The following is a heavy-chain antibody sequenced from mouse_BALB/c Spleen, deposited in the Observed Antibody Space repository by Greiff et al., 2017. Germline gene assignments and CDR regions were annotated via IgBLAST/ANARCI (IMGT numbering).Heavy chain of an antibody. J-gene: IGHJ4*01. D-gene: IGHD2-1*01. CDR3: AREGNYGGYAMDY. V-gene: IGHV1-7*01. CDR1: GYTFTSYW. CDR2: INPSTGYT. Sequence: VQLQQSGAELAKPGASVKMSCKASGYTFTSYWMHWVKQRPGQGLEWIGYINPSTGYTEYNQKFKDKATLTADKSSSTAYMQLSSLTSEDSAVYYCAREGNYGGYAMDYWGQGTSVTVSS.